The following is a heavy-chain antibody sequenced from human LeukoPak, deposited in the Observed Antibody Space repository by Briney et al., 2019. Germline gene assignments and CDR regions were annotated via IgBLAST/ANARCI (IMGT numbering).Heavy chain of an antibody. CDR3: ARDEEGGL. J-gene: IGHJ3*01. V-gene: IGHV1-46*01. CDR2: INPSGGSP. D-gene: IGHD3-16*01. Sequence: GASVKVSCKASGYTFTRYYIHWVRQAPGQGLEWMGIINPSGGSPRYAQKFQGRVTMTRDTSTSTVYMELNSLRSEDTAVYYCARDEEGGLWGQGTMVTVSS. CDR1: GYTFTRYY.